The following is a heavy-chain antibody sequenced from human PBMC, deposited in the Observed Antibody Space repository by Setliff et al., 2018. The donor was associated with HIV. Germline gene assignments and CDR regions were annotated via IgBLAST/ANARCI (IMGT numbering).Heavy chain of an antibody. Sequence: GGSLRLSCVASTRFSTPDWIHWVCQAPGAGLVWVARINSAGSSSSYADSVKGRFTISRDNAKNTLYLQMSSLRADDTAVYYCVPEGGGYTADFWGQGTLVTAPQ. CDR1: TRFSTPDW. D-gene: IGHD5-18*01. J-gene: IGHJ4*02. V-gene: IGHV3-74*01. CDR2: INSAGSSS. CDR3: VPEGGGYTADF.